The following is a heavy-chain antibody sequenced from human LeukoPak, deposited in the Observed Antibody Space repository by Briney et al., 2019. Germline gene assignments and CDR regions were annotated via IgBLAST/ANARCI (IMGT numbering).Heavy chain of an antibody. Sequence: PGGSLRLSCAASGFTFDDYAMHWVRQAPGKGLEWVSGISWNSGSIGYADSVKGRFTISRDNAKNSLYLQMNSLRAEDMALYYCAKDMGKRGIYYYDSSGYRTGGAFDIWGQGTMVTVSS. D-gene: IGHD3-22*01. J-gene: IGHJ3*02. CDR1: GFTFDDYA. CDR3: AKDMGKRGIYYYDSSGYRTGGAFDI. V-gene: IGHV3-9*03. CDR2: ISWNSGSI.